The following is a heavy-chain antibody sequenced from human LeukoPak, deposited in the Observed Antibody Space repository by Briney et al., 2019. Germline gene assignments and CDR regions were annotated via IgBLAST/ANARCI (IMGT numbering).Heavy chain of an antibody. CDR2: ISSSGSTI. V-gene: IGHV3-48*03. D-gene: IGHD3-10*01. Sequence: GGSLRLSCAASGFTFSSYEMNWVRQAPGKGLEWVSYISSSGSTIYYADSMKGRLTISRDNAKNSLYLEINSMRTEDTAVYYCARLGPGINFFYLDYWGQGTLVTVSS. CDR3: ARLGPGINFFYLDY. J-gene: IGHJ4*02. CDR1: GFTFSSYE.